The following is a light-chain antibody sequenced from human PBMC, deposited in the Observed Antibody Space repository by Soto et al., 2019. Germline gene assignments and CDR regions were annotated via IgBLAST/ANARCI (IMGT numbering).Light chain of an antibody. CDR2: DVT. CDR1: SSDIGGYDY. J-gene: IGLJ2*01. Sequence: SALTQPASVSGSPGQSITIFCTGTSSDIGGYDYVSWYQRHPGKAPKLMIYDVTYRPSGVSNRFSGSKSGNTASLTISGLQAEDEADYWCSSYTSSNSLHLVFGGGTKLTVL. CDR3: SSYTSSNSLHLV. V-gene: IGLV2-14*01.